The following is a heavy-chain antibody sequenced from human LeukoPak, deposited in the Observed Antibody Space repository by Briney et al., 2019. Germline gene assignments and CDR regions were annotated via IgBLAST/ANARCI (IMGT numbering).Heavy chain of an antibody. V-gene: IGHV1-18*01. D-gene: IGHD3-22*01. CDR1: GYTFTSYG. J-gene: IGHJ4*02. CDR3: ARVKRNYDSSGYYPY. CDR2: ISAYNGNT. Sequence: ASVKVSCTASGYTFTSYGISWVRQAPGQGLEWMGWISAYNGNTNYAQKLQGRVTMTTDTSTSTAYMELRSLRSDDTAVYYCARVKRNYDSSGYYPYWGQGTLVTVSS.